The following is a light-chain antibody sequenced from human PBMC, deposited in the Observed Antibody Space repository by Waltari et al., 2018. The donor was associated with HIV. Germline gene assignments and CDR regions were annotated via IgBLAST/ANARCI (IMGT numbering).Light chain of an antibody. Sequence: QSVLTQPPSASGPPGQRVTLSCSGRRSNIGSNPVSWYQQLPGTAPKLLISDNNQRPSGVPDRFSGSKSGTSASLAISGLQSEDEGDYYCAAWDDSLDGLFGGGTKLTV. J-gene: IGLJ2*01. CDR3: AAWDDSLDGL. CDR1: RSNIGSNP. CDR2: DNN. V-gene: IGLV1-44*01.